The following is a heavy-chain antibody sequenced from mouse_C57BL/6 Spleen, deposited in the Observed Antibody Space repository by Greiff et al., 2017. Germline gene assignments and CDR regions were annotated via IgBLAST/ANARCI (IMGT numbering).Heavy chain of an antibody. Sequence: EVQVVESGPGMVKPSQSLSLTCTVTGYSITSGYDWHWIRHFPGNKLEWMGYISYSGSTNYNPSLKSRISITHDTSKNQFFLKLNSVTTEDTATYYCARGGYYGSSYFDYWGQGTTLTVSS. J-gene: IGHJ2*01. V-gene: IGHV3-1*01. CDR2: ISYSGST. CDR3: ARGGYYGSSYFDY. CDR1: GYSITSGYD. D-gene: IGHD1-1*01.